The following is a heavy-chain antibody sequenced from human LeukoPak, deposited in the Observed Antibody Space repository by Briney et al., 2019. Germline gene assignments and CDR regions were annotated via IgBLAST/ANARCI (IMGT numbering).Heavy chain of an antibody. V-gene: IGHV3-64*01. CDR3: ARGPRYSSSSYYFDY. Sequence: GGSLRLSCAASGFTFSSYAMHWVRQAPGKGLEYVSAISSNGGSTYYANSVKGRFTISRDNSKNTLYLQMGSLGAEDMAVYYCARGPRYSSSSYYFDYWGQGTLVTVSS. CDR2: ISSNGGST. CDR1: GFTFSSYA. J-gene: IGHJ4*02. D-gene: IGHD6-6*01.